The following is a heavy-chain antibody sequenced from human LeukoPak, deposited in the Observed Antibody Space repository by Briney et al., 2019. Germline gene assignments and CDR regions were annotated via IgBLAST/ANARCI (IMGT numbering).Heavy chain of an antibody. CDR2: IWYDGSNK. Sequence: GRSLRLSCAASGFTFSSYGMHWVRQAPGKGLEWVAVIWYDGSNKYYADSVKGRFTISRDNSKNTLYLQMNSLRAEDTAVYYCATRPYYDILIGSFDYWGQGTLVTVSS. V-gene: IGHV3-33*01. CDR3: ATRPYYDILIGSFDY. D-gene: IGHD3-9*01. J-gene: IGHJ4*02. CDR1: GFTFSSYG.